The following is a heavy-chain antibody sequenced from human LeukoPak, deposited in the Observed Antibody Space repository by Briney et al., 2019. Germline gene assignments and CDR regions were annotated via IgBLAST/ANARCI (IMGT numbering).Heavy chain of an antibody. D-gene: IGHD3-10*01. CDR3: AKGGDTMVRGLTLYLDY. CDR1: GFSFSTYA. J-gene: IGHJ4*02. CDR2: ISGSGSNT. Sequence: GGSLRLSCAASGFSFSTYAMTWVRQAPGKGLEWVSAISGSGSNTYYADSVKGRFTISRDNSKNTLYLQMNSLRAEDTAVYYCAKGGDTMVRGLTLYLDYWGQGTVVTVSS. V-gene: IGHV3-23*01.